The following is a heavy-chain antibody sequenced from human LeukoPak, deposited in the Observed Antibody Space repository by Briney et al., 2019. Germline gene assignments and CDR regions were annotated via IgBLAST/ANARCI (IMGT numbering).Heavy chain of an antibody. J-gene: IGHJ4*02. Sequence: GGSLRLSCAASGFTLGTYWMTWVRQAPGKGLEWVSGISWNSGDIDYADSVKGRFTISRDNAKNSLYLQMNSLRAEDTAFYYCAKDRGGYSSPLFGYWGQGTLVTVSS. CDR3: AKDRGGYSSPLFGY. D-gene: IGHD6-19*01. CDR2: ISWNSGDI. V-gene: IGHV3-9*01. CDR1: GFTLGTYW.